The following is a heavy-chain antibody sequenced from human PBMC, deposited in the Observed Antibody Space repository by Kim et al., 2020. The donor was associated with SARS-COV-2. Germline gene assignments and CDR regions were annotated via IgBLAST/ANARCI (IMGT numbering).Heavy chain of an antibody. J-gene: IGHJ4*02. CDR3: AKVKGLIIAASYYFDY. D-gene: IGHD3-10*01. CDR1: GFTFSSYA. CDR2: ISGSGGST. V-gene: IGHV3-23*01. Sequence: GGSLRLPCAASGFTFSSYAMSWVRQAPGKGLEWVSAISGSGGSTYYADSVKGRFTISRDNSKNTLYLQMNSLRAEDTAVYYCAKVKGLIIAASYYFDYWGQGTLVTVSS.